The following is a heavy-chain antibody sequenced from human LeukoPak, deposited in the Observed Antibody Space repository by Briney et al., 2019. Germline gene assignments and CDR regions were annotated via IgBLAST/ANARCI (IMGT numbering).Heavy chain of an antibody. CDR1: GLTFRSSG. V-gene: IGHV3-30*02. CDR2: IRYDETNK. CDR3: AKGVYGGSSGGFYFDY. J-gene: IGHJ4*02. Sequence: GGSLRLSCAASGLTFRSSGMHWVRQAPGKGLEWVAFIRYDETNKHYADSVKGRFTISRDNSKITLYLQMNSLRSEDSVVYYCAKGVYGGSSGGFYFDYWGQGALVTVSS. D-gene: IGHD1-26*01.